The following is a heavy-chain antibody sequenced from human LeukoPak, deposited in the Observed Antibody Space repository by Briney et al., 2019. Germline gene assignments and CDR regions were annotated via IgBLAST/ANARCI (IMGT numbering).Heavy chain of an antibody. CDR3: ARDGLGMVRGVIITTPGAFDI. J-gene: IGHJ3*02. D-gene: IGHD3-10*01. V-gene: IGHV1-69*13. CDR1: GGTFSSHA. CDR2: IIPIFGTA. Sequence: GASVKVSCKASGGTFSSHAISWVRQAPGQGLEWMGGIIPIFGTANYAQKFQGRVTITADESTSTAYMELSSLRSEDTAVYYCARDGLGMVRGVIITTPGAFDIWGQGTMVTVSS.